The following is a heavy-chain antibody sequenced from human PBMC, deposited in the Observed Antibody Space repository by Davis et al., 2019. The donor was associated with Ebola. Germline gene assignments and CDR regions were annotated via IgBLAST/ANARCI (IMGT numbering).Heavy chain of an antibody. Sequence: GESLKISCAASGFTFSSYAMSWVRQAPGKGLEWVSAISGSGGSTYYADSVKGRFTISRDSSKNTLYLQMNILRDDDTAVYYCARDRLIRFLQWPLGMDVWGQGTTVTVSS. D-gene: IGHD3-3*01. CDR2: ISGSGGST. J-gene: IGHJ6*02. CDR1: GFTFSSYA. CDR3: ARDRLIRFLQWPLGMDV. V-gene: IGHV3-23*01.